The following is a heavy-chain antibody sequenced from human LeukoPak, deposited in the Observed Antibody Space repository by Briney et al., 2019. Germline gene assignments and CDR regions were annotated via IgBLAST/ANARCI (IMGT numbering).Heavy chain of an antibody. Sequence: GGSLRLSCAASGLTFSRYGMHWVRQAPGKGVEWVALISYDGFNKYYADSVKGRFTISRDNYKNTLSLQMNSLRTEDTAVYYCAKVPDRLQSDDYWGQGTLVTVSS. D-gene: IGHD4-11*01. V-gene: IGHV3-30*18. CDR2: ISYDGFNK. CDR3: AKVPDRLQSDDY. CDR1: GLTFSRYG. J-gene: IGHJ4*02.